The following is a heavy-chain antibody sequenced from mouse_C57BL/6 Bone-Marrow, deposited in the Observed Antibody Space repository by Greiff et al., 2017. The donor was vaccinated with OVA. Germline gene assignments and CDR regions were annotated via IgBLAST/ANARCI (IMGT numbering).Heavy chain of an antibody. Sequence: QVQLKQSGPELVKPGASVKISCKASGYSFTSYYIHWVKQRPGQGLEWIGWIYPGSGNTKYNEKFKGKATLTADTSSSTAYMQLSSLTSEDSAVYYCARSPTAQATNWYFDVWGTGTTVTVSS. V-gene: IGHV1-66*01. J-gene: IGHJ1*03. CDR3: ARSPTAQATNWYFDV. D-gene: IGHD3-2*02. CDR1: GYSFTSYY. CDR2: IYPGSGNT.